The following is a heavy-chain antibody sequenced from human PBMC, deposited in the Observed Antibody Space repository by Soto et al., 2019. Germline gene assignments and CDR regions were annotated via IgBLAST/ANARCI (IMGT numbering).Heavy chain of an antibody. CDR1: GFPVSGYS. CDR2: ISYDGTHK. CDR3: VRCWGTGDGSNLGYNWFDP. D-gene: IGHD1-1*01. Sequence: QVQVVESGRGVVQPGRSLRLSCAASGFPVSGYSIHWVRQAPGKGLEWVSLISYDGTHKDYADSVKGRFTISRDDSKNTLSLQMNSLRAEDTAVYYCVRCWGTGDGSNLGYNWFDPWGQGTLVIVSS. J-gene: IGHJ5*02. V-gene: IGHV3-30-3*01.